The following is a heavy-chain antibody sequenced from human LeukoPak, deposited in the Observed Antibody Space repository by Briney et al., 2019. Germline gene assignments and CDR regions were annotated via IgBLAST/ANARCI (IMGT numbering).Heavy chain of an antibody. D-gene: IGHD3-22*01. CDR1: GFTFSSYW. CDR3: AREPYYYDSSGHDY. Sequence: GGSLRLSCAASGFTFSSYWMSWVRQAPGKGLEWVANIKQDGSDKYYVDSVKGRFTISRDNAKNSLYLQMNSLRAEDTAVYYCAREPYYYDSSGHDYWGQGTLVTVSS. V-gene: IGHV3-7*01. CDR2: IKQDGSDK. J-gene: IGHJ4*02.